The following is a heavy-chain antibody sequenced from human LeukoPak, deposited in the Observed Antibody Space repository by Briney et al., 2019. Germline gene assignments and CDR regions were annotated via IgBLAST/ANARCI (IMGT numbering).Heavy chain of an antibody. Sequence: PGGSLRLSCAASGFTFSSYSMNWVRQAPGKGLEWVSSISSSSSYIYYADSVKGRFTISRDNAKNSLYLQMNSLRAEDTAVYYCARDLIPKGNWVLPPPYDAFDIWGQGTMVTVSS. D-gene: IGHD7-27*01. V-gene: IGHV3-21*01. CDR3: ARDLIPKGNWVLPPPYDAFDI. J-gene: IGHJ3*02. CDR1: GFTFSSYS. CDR2: ISSSSSYI.